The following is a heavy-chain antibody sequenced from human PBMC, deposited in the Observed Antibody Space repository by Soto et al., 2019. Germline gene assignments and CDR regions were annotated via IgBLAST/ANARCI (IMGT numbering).Heavy chain of an antibody. V-gene: IGHV3-30*18. CDR2: ISYDGSNK. Sequence: QVQLVESGGGVVQPGRSLRLSCAASGFTFSSYGMHWVRQAPCKGLEWVAVISYDGSNKYYADSVKGRFTISRDNSKNTLYLQMNSLRAEDTAVYYCAKDQLRGVRGVITYYYGMDVWGQGTTVTVSS. D-gene: IGHD3-10*01. CDR3: AKDQLRGVRGVITYYYGMDV. J-gene: IGHJ6*02. CDR1: GFTFSSYG.